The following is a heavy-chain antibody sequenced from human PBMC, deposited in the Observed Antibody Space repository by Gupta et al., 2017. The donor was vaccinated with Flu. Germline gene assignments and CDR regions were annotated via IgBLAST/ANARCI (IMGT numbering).Heavy chain of an antibody. CDR3: AKVTSPIVVIADDAFDI. CDR2: ISGSGGST. Sequence: EEQLLESGGGLVQPGGSLRLSCAASGFTFSSYAMSWVRQAPGKGLEWVSAISGSGGSTYYADSVKGRFTISRDNSKNTLYLQMNSLRAEDTAVYYCAKVTSPIVVIADDAFDIWGQGTMVTVSS. J-gene: IGHJ3*02. V-gene: IGHV3-23*01. D-gene: IGHD3-22*01. CDR1: GFTFSSYA.